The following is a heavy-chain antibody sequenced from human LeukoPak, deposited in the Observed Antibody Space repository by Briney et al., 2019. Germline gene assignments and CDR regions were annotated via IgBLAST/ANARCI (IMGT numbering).Heavy chain of an antibody. D-gene: IGHD2-8*02. Sequence: GGSLRLSCAASGFTFSTNWMHWLRQAPGKGLVWVSRIDTDGTITSYADSVKGRFTISRDNAKNTLYLQMNSLRAEDTAVYYCARDPTGARDYWGQGTLVTVSS. J-gene: IGHJ4*02. CDR3: ARDPTGARDY. CDR2: IDTDGTIT. CDR1: GFTFSTNW. V-gene: IGHV3-74*03.